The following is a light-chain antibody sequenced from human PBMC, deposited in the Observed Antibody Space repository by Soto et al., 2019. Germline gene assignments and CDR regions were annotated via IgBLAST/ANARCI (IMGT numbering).Light chain of an antibody. J-gene: IGLJ1*01. CDR1: RSDIGGANH. Sequence: QSALTQPRSVSGSPGQSVTISCTGIRSDIGGANHVSWYQQHPGKAPRLIIYDVDNRPSGVSARFSGSKSGNTASLTISGLQADDEADYYCTSYTRSPLYVFGTGTKVTVL. CDR2: DVD. CDR3: TSYTRSPLYV. V-gene: IGLV2-14*03.